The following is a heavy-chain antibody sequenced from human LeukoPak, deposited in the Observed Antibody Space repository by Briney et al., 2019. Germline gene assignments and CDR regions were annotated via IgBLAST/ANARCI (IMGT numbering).Heavy chain of an antibody. V-gene: IGHV4-34*01. D-gene: IGHD3-22*01. CDR1: GGSFSGYC. Sequence: SETLSLTCAVYGGSFSGYCWSWIRQPPGKGLEWIGEINHSGSTNYNPSLKSRVTISVDTSKNQFSLKLSSVTAADTGVYYCARGSGYYDSSGYYPDAFDIWGQGTMVTVSS. J-gene: IGHJ3*02. CDR2: INHSGST. CDR3: ARGSGYYDSSGYYPDAFDI.